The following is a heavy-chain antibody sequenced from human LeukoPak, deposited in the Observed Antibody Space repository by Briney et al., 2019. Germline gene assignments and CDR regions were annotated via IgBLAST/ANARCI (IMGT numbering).Heavy chain of an antibody. J-gene: IGHJ6*03. CDR1: GGTFSSYA. V-gene: IGHV1-69*06. CDR3: ARGRTSMWIQLGYYYYMDV. CDR2: IIPIFGTA. D-gene: IGHD5-18*01. Sequence: SVKVSCKASGGTFSSYAISWVRQAPGQGLEWMGGIIPIFGTANYAQKFQGRVTITADKSTSTAYMELSSLRSEDTAVYYCARGRTSMWIQLGYYYYMDVWGKGTTVTVSS.